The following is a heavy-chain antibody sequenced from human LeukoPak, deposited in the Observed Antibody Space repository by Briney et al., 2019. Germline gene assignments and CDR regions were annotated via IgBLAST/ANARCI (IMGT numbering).Heavy chain of an antibody. Sequence: GGSLRLSCAASGFTFSSYWMLWVRQAPGKGLVWVSRINSDGSSTSYADSVKGRFTISRDNAKNTLYLQMNSLRAEDTAVYYCVKGGYSSGWYADYWGQGTLVTVSS. CDR1: GFTFSSYW. CDR3: VKGGYSSGWYADY. CDR2: INSDGSST. V-gene: IGHV3-74*01. D-gene: IGHD6-19*01. J-gene: IGHJ4*02.